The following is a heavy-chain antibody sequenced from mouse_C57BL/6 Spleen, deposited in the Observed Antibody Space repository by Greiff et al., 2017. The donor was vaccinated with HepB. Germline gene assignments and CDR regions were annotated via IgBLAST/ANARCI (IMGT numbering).Heavy chain of an antibody. CDR1: GYAFTNYL. Sequence: QVQLQQSGAELVRPGTSVKVSCKASGYAFTNYLIEWVKQRPGQGLEWIGVINPGSGGTNYNEKFKGKATLTADKSSSTAYMQLSSLTSEDSAVYFCARRVYYDYDGHFDYWGQGTTLTVSS. D-gene: IGHD2-4*01. V-gene: IGHV1-54*01. CDR3: ARRVYYDYDGHFDY. CDR2: INPGSGGT. J-gene: IGHJ2*01.